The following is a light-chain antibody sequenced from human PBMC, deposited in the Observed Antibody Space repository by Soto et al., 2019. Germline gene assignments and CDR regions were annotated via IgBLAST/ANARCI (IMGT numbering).Light chain of an antibody. CDR1: ETVATN. J-gene: IGKJ5*01. CDR2: GIS. Sequence: DTVLTQSPATLSLSPGERATLSCRASETVATNLAWYQQKPGQAPRLLIYGISKRATDIPDRFSGSGSGTEFTLTISSLQPEDFATYYCQQHGQWPITFGQGTRLEIK. CDR3: QQHGQWPIT. V-gene: IGKV3-11*01.